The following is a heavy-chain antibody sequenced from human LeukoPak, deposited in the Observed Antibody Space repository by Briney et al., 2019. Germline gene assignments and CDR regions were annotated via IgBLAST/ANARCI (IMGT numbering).Heavy chain of an antibody. CDR3: ARSPSLPYCGGNRQRYFQF. CDR2: ISRSSAPI. J-gene: IGHJ1*01. V-gene: IGHV3-48*01. D-gene: IGHD2-21*01. CDR1: GFTFSSYS. Sequence: GGSLRLSCEASGFTFSSYSLNWVRQAPGKGLEWIAYISRSSAPIYYADSVKGRFTISRDNGNSSLFLQMENLRVEDTAVYYCARSPSLPYCGGNRQRYFQFWGQGSLVTVSS.